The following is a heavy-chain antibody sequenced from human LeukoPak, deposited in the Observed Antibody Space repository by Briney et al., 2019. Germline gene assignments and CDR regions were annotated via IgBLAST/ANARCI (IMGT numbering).Heavy chain of an antibody. CDR3: ARGGGSAAARRFDP. V-gene: IGHV1-8*03. D-gene: IGHD6-13*01. J-gene: IGHJ5*02. Sequence: ASVKVSCKASGYTFTSYDINWVRQAPGQGLEWMGWMNPNSGNTGYAQKFQGRVTITSHTSISTAYMELSSLRSEDTAVYYCARGGGSAAARRFDPWGQGTLVNVSS. CDR2: MNPNSGNT. CDR1: GYTFTSYD.